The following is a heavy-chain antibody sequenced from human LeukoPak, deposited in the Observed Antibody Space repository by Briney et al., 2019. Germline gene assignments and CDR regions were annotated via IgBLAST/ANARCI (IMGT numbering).Heavy chain of an antibody. V-gene: IGHV3-33*01. CDR2: IWYDGSNK. J-gene: IGHJ6*02. D-gene: IGHD2-21*02. CDR1: GFTFSSYG. CDR3: ARDLAYCGGDCYSYYYGMDV. Sequence: QSGGSLRLSCAASGFTFSSYGMHWVRQAPGKGLEWVAVIWYDGSNKYYADSVKGRFTISRDNSKNTLYLQMNSLRAEDTAVYYCARDLAYCGGDCYSYYYGMDVWGQGTTVNVSS.